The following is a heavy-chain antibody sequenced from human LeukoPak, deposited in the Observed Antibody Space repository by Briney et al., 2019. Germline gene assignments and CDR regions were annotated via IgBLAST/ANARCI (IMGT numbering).Heavy chain of an antibody. CDR3: ARDRYDSSGYFDY. J-gene: IGHJ4*02. Sequence: GASVKVSCKASGGTFSSYAISWGRQAPGQGLEWMGGIIPIFGTANYAQKFQGRVTIITEESTSTAYMELSSLRSEDTAVYYCARDRYDSSGYFDYWGQGTLVTVSS. D-gene: IGHD3-22*01. CDR2: IIPIFGTA. V-gene: IGHV1-69*05. CDR1: GGTFSSYA.